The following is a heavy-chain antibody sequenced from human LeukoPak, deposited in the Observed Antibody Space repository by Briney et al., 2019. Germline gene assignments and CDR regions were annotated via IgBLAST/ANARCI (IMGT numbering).Heavy chain of an antibody. CDR2: IYYSGST. CDR1: GGSISSYY. V-gene: IGHV4-59*01. CDR3: ARDRIVVVPAAIEYYYYGMDV. D-gene: IGHD2-2*01. Sequence: SETLSLTCTVSGGSISSYYWSWIRQPPGKGLEGIGYIYYSGSTNYNPSLKSRVTISVDTSKNQFSLKLSSVTAADTAVYYCARDRIVVVPAAIEYYYYGMDVWGKGTTVTVSS. J-gene: IGHJ6*04.